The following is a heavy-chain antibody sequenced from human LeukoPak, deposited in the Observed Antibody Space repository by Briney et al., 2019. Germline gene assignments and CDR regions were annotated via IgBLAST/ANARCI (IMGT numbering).Heavy chain of an antibody. J-gene: IGHJ4*02. CDR3: AREGPIVAVDY. CDR1: GVSISSYY. D-gene: IGHD5-12*01. V-gene: IGHV4-4*07. CDR2: IYTSGST. Sequence: PSETLSLTCTVSGVSISSYYWSWVRQPAGKGLEWIGRIYTSGSTNYNPSLKSRGTMSVDTSKNQFSLKLSSVTAADTAVYYCAREGPIVAVDYWGQGTLVTVSS.